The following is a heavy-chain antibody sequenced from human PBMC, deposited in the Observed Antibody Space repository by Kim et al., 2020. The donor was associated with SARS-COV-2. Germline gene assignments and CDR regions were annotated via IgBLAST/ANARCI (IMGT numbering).Heavy chain of an antibody. CDR2: VDHRGTT. V-gene: IGHV4-4*02. Sequence: SETLSLTCVVSGASISSSSCWSWVRQPPGKGLEWIGEVDHRGTTSYNVSLKNRVSILVDKSKNQFSLRLTSVGAGDTAVYYCARGVSSAWTLRAWFDPWGQGTLVTVS. CDR3: ARGVSSAWTLRAWFDP. J-gene: IGHJ5*02. CDR1: GASISSSSC. D-gene: IGHD3-22*01.